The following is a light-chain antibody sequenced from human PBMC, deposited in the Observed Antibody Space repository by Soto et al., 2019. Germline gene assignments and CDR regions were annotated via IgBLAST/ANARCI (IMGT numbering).Light chain of an antibody. CDR2: DAS. V-gene: IGKV1-5*01. CDR3: QQYNSYSLLT. CDR1: QSISSW. Sequence: DIRMTQSPSTLSASVGDRVTITCRASQSISSWLAWYQQKPGKAPTLLIYDASSLESGVPSRFSGSGAGAEFSLPISSLQPDDFAAYYCQQYNSYSLLTFGGGTKVEIK. J-gene: IGKJ4*01.